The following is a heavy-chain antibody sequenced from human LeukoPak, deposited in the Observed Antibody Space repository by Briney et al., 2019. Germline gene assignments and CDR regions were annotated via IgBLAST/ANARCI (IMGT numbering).Heavy chain of an antibody. Sequence: GGSLRLSCAASGFTFSSYAMSWVRQAPGKGLEWVSGISGSDGSTNYADSVKGRFTISRDNSKNTLYLQMNSLRAEDTAVYYCANTATTVTLGDYMDVWGKGTTVTVSS. CDR1: GFTFSSYA. V-gene: IGHV3-23*01. J-gene: IGHJ6*03. D-gene: IGHD4-11*01. CDR2: ISGSDGST. CDR3: ANTATTVTLGDYMDV.